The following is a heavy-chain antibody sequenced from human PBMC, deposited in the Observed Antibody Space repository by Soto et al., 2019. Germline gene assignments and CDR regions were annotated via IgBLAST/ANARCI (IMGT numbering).Heavy chain of an antibody. CDR3: ARVDGSPSVTYTYYYYYGMDV. D-gene: IGHD4-17*01. Sequence: VKVSCKASGGTFSSYAISWVRQAPGQGLEWMGGIIPIFGTANYAQKFQGRVTITADESTSTAYMELSSLRSEDTAVYYCARVDGSPSVTYTYYYYYGMDVWGQGTTVTVSS. CDR2: IIPIFGTA. V-gene: IGHV1-69*01. CDR1: GGTFSSYA. J-gene: IGHJ6*02.